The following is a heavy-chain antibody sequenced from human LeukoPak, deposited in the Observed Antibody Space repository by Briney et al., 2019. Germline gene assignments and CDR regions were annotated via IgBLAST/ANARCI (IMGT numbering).Heavy chain of an antibody. CDR1: GFTFSSYS. Sequence: GGSLRLSCAASGFTFSSYSMNWVRQAPGKGLEWVSSISSSSSYIYYADSVKGRFTISRDNAKNSLYLQMNSLRAEDTAVYYCARGSSSWYYHYYYMDVWGKGTTVTISS. V-gene: IGHV3-21*04. CDR2: ISSSSSYI. J-gene: IGHJ6*03. D-gene: IGHD6-13*01. CDR3: ARGSSSWYYHYYYMDV.